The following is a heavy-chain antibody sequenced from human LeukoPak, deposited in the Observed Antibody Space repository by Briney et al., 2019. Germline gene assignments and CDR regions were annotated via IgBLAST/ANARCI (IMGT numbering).Heavy chain of an antibody. CDR2: ISSSSSTI. J-gene: IGHJ4*02. D-gene: IGHD3-22*01. CDR3: ARGAYYYED. CDR1: GFTFGDYA. Sequence: PGGSLRLSCTASGFTFGDYAMSWIRQAPGKGLEWVSYISSSSSTIYYADSVKGRFTISRDNAKNSLYLQMNSLRAEDTAVYYCARGAYYYEDWGQGTLVTVSS. V-gene: IGHV3-48*01.